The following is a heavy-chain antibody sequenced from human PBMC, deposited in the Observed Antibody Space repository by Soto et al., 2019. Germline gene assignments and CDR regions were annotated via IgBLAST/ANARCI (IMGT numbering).Heavy chain of an antibody. Sequence: QVQLQESGPGLVKPSETLSLTCTVSGGSVSSGSYYWSWIRQPPGKGLEWIGYIYYSGSTNYNPSLKSRVTISVDTSKNQFSLKLSSVTAADTAVYYCASAGVRGYYYYGMDVWGQGTTVTVSS. J-gene: IGHJ6*02. CDR3: ASAGVRGYYYYGMDV. CDR1: GGSVSSGSYY. D-gene: IGHD2-8*01. CDR2: IYYSGST. V-gene: IGHV4-61*01.